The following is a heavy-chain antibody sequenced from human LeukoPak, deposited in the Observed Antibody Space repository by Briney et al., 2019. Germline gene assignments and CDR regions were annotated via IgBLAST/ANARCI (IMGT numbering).Heavy chain of an antibody. V-gene: IGHV3-48*02. D-gene: IGHD2-21*02. CDR3: ARDSDWAFDN. Sequence: GGSLRLSCAASGFTFSSYVMSWIRQAPGKGLEWVSYINHNAETIYYADSVKGRFTISRDNAKDVLYLQMNRLRDGDTAVYFCARDSDWAFDNWGQGTLVTVSS. CDR2: INHNAETI. J-gene: IGHJ4*02. CDR1: GFTFSSYV.